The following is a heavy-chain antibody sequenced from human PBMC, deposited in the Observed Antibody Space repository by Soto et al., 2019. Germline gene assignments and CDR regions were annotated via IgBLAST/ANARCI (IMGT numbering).Heavy chain of an antibody. CDR3: ARHTGDCSSTSCYWNWFDP. CDR1: GGSISSGDYY. J-gene: IGHJ5*02. V-gene: IGHV4-30-4*01. CDR2: IYYSGST. D-gene: IGHD2-2*01. Sequence: SETLSLTCTVSGGSISSGDYYWSWIRQPPGKGLEWIGYIYYSGSTYYNPSLKSRVTISVDTSKNQFSLKLSSVTAADTAVYYCARHTGDCSSTSCYWNWFDPWGQGTLVTVSS.